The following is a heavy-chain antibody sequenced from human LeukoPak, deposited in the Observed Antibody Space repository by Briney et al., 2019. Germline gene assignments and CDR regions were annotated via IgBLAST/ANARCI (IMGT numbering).Heavy chain of an antibody. D-gene: IGHD3-16*02. CDR3: ARDGYYDYVWGSYRYTLDY. V-gene: IGHV4-39*07. J-gene: IGHJ4*02. CDR2: IYYSGST. Sequence: SETLSLTCTVSGGSISSSSYYWGWIRQPPGKGLEWIGSIYYSGSTYYNPSLKSQVTIPVDTSKNQFSLKLSSVTAADTAVYYCARDGYYDYVWGSYRYTLDYWGQGTLVTVSS. CDR1: GGSISSSSYY.